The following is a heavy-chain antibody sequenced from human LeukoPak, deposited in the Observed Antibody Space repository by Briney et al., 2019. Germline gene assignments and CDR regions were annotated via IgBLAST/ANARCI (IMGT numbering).Heavy chain of an antibody. CDR2: IKQDGSEK. D-gene: IGHD6-13*01. J-gene: IGHJ6*03. V-gene: IGHV3-7*01. CDR1: GFTFSSYW. CDR3: ARDLSSSWYPDRYYYYYMDV. Sequence: PGGSLRLSCAASGFTFSSYWMSWVRQAPGKGLEWVANIKQDGSEKYYVDSVKGRFTISRDNAKNSLYLQMNSLRAEDTAVYYCARDLSSSWYPDRYYYYYMDVWGKGTTVTVSS.